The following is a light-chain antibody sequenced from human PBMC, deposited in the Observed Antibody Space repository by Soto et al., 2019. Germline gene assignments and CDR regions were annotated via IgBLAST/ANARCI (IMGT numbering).Light chain of an antibody. CDR1: QSVSSNY. CDR3: QQYGTPLIT. J-gene: IGKJ4*01. V-gene: IGKV3-20*01. CDR2: GAF. Sequence: VLTQSPGTLSLSPGERVTLSCRASQSVSSNYLAWYQQQPGQPPRLLIYGAFIRATGIPDRFSGSASGTDFSLTISRLEREGFAVYYCQQYGTPLITFGGGTKVDIK.